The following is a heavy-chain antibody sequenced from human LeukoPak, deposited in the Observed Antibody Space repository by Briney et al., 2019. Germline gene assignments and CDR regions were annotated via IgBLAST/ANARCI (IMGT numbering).Heavy chain of an antibody. D-gene: IGHD6-13*01. CDR1: GYSFTNFW. CDR2: IYLGDSDT. Sequence: GESLKISYKGSGYSFTNFWVSWVRPVPGKGLEWMGVIYLGDSDTRYSPSLRGQVTISADKSISTAYLQWNSLKASDTAMYFCARHMGGYSNSPFDYWGQGTLVTVSS. V-gene: IGHV5-51*01. J-gene: IGHJ4*02. CDR3: ARHMGGYSNSPFDY.